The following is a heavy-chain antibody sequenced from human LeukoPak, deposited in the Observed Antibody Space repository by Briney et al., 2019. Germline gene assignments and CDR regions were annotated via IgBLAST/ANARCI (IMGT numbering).Heavy chain of an antibody. V-gene: IGHV4-34*01. CDR2: IYSSGST. CDR3: ARKREGATTGIDY. D-gene: IGHD1-26*01. Sequence: PSETLSLTCAVYGGSFSGYYWSWIRQSPRTGLEWIGNIYSSGSTYYNPSLKSRVTISIDTSENQFSLKLTSVTAADTAVYYCARKREGATTGIDYWGQGTLVTVSS. J-gene: IGHJ4*02. CDR1: GGSFSGYY.